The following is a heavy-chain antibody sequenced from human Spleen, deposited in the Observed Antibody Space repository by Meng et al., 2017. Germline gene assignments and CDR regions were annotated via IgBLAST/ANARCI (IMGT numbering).Heavy chain of an antibody. J-gene: IGHJ4*02. CDR3: AKGTPGRRYCDD. CDR1: GYTFTGYY. D-gene: IGHD3-10*01. V-gene: IGHV1-46*01. CDR2: IDPSGGST. Sequence: LQLVQSGTELNKPGASVKVSCKASGYTFTGYYVHWVRQAPGQGLEWMGIIDPSGGSTTYAKKFQGCVTMPRDMSTDTGYMDWPHLRSDDTAVYHGAKGTPGRRYCDDWVLGTLVTVSS.